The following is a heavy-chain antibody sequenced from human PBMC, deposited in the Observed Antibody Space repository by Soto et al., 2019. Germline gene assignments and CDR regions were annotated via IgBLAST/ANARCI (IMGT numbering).Heavy chain of an antibody. Sequence: EVQLLESGGDLVQPGGSLRLSCAASGVAFSNYDMNWVRQAPGKGLEWVSRISHIGISRYYADSVKGRFTISRDNAKNTLYLQMNSLRVEDTAVYYCAKGSWIHHGSEGGNWLDPWGQGTLVTVSS. CDR3: AKGSWIHHGSEGGNWLDP. CDR1: GVAFSNYD. J-gene: IGHJ5*02. V-gene: IGHV3-23*01. CDR2: ISHIGISR. D-gene: IGHD3-10*01.